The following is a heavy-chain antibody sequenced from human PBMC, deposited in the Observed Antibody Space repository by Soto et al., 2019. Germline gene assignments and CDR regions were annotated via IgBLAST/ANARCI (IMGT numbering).Heavy chain of an antibody. CDR1: GGSISSSSYY. CDR3: ARTNAFDL. CDR2: VYNSGST. J-gene: IGHJ3*01. Sequence: SGTLSLTCTVSGGSISSSSYYWDWIRQPPGKGLEWIGYVYNSGSTNYNPSLKSRVTISADTSKNQFSLKVSSVTAADTAVYYCARTNAFDLWGQGTMVNVSS. V-gene: IGHV4-39*07.